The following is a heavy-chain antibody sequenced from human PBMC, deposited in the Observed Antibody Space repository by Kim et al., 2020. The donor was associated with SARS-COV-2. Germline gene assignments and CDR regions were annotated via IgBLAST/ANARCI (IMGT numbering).Heavy chain of an antibody. CDR1: GFTFSNAW. CDR3: TTDLPDCSSTSCYLDYYYGMDV. J-gene: IGHJ6*02. Sequence: GGSLRLSCAASGFTFSNAWMSWVRQAPGKGLEWVGRIKSKTDGGTTDYAAPVKGRFTISRDDSKNTLYLQMNSLKTEDTAVYYCTTDLPDCSSTSCYLDYYYGMDVWGQGTTVTVSS. D-gene: IGHD2-2*01. CDR2: IKSKTDGGTT. V-gene: IGHV3-15*01.